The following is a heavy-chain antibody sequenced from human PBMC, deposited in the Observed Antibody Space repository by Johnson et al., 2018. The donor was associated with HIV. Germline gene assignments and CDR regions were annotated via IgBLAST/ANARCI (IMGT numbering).Heavy chain of an antibody. Sequence: VQLVESGGGLVQPGRSLRLSCAASGFTFDDYAMHWVRQAPGTGLEWVSGISWNSGSIGYAGSVKGRFTIFRANSKNTLYLQLNSLRAEDTAVYYCAKGGYNWKFDGFDIWGQGTMVTVSS. CDR3: AKGGYNWKFDGFDI. CDR2: ISWNSGSI. CDR1: GFTFDDYA. J-gene: IGHJ3*02. V-gene: IGHV3-9*01. D-gene: IGHD1-20*01.